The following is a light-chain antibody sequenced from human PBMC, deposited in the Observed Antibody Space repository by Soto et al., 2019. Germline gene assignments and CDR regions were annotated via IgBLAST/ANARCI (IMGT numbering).Light chain of an antibody. CDR3: QKYNSAPHT. V-gene: IGKV1-27*01. J-gene: IGKJ2*01. CDR2: AAS. CDR1: QGISND. Sequence: DIQMTQSPSSLSASVGGRVTITCRASQGISNDLAWYQQKPGKVPKLLIYAASTLQSGVPSRFSGSGSGTDCTLTISSLQPEDVATYYCQKYNSAPHTFGQGTKLEIK.